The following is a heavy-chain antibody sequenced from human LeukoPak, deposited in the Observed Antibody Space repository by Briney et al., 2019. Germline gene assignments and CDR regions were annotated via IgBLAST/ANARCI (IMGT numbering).Heavy chain of an antibody. D-gene: IGHD3-16*01. CDR3: ARVGVMATVNGYRYHSLDV. CDR2: IKEDGSER. CDR1: AFIFSGHW. Sequence: PGGSLRLSCEGTAFIFSGHWMNWVRQTPGKGLEWVASIKEDGSERQYVDSVEGRFSISRDNTKGSLFLQLNSLRAEDTAVYYCARVGVMATVNGYRYHSLDVWGQGTTVAVSS. J-gene: IGHJ6*02. V-gene: IGHV3-7*03.